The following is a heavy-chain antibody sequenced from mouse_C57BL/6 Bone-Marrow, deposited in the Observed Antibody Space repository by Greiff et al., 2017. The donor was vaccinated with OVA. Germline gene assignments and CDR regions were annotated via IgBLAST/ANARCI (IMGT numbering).Heavy chain of an antibody. V-gene: IGHV14-4*01. J-gene: IGHJ2*01. D-gene: IGHD2-2*01. Sequence: EVQLVESGAELVRPGASVKLSCTASGFNIKDDYMHWVKQRPEQGLEWIGWIDPENGDTEYASKFQGKATITADTSSNTAYLQLSSLTSEDTAVYYCTGMVTGYFDYWGQGTTLTVSS. CDR1: GFNIKDDY. CDR2: IDPENGDT. CDR3: TGMVTGYFDY.